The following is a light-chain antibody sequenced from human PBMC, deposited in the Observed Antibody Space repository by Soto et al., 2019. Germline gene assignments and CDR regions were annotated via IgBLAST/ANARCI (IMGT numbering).Light chain of an antibody. CDR3: QQYNNWPRT. CDR1: QSVSGY. CDR2: ADS. V-gene: IGKV3D-15*01. Sequence: EIVLTQSPATLSLSPGETATLSCRASQSVSGYIGWYQQKPGQAPRLLIYADSNRATGIPARFSGRGSGTDFTLTISSLQSEDLAVYYCQQYNNWPRTFGQGTKVDIK. J-gene: IGKJ1*01.